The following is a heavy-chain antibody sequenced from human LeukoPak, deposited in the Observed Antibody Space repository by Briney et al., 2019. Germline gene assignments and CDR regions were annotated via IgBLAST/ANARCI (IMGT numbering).Heavy chain of an antibody. CDR1: GYTFTGHY. Sequence: EASVKVSCKASGYTFTGHYMHWVRQAPGQGLEWMGWINPNSGTKKSAKNFQGRVTMTRTTSITTAYMELSRLRSDDTAVYYCAREMTPVGGSPLIWFDPWGQGTLVTVSS. CDR2: INPNSGTK. J-gene: IGHJ5*02. CDR3: AREMTPVGGSPLIWFDP. V-gene: IGHV1-2*02. D-gene: IGHD4-23*01.